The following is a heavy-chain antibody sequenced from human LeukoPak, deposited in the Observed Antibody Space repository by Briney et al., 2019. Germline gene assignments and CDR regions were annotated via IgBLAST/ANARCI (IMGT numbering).Heavy chain of an antibody. V-gene: IGHV4-39*01. Sequence: PSETLSLTCTVSGVSISSSSYYWGWIRQPPGKGLEWIGSIYYSGSTYYNPSLKSRVTISVDTSKNQFSLKLSSVTAADTAVYYCARLGFDYYYYMDVWGKGTTVTVSS. J-gene: IGHJ6*03. CDR1: GVSISSSSYY. CDR2: IYYSGST. D-gene: IGHD3-10*01. CDR3: ARLGFDYYYYMDV.